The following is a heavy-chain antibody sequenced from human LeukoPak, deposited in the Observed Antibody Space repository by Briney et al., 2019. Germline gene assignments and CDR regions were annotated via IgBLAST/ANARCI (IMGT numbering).Heavy chain of an antibody. J-gene: IGHJ4*02. CDR3: ARLSYYDSSGYMPPIDY. Sequence: SVKVSCKASGGTFSSYAISWVRQAPGQGLEWMGGIIPIFGTANYAQKFQGRVTITADESTSTAYMELSSLRSEDTAVYYCARLSYYDSSGYMPPIDYWGQGTLATVSS. CDR1: GGTFSSYA. CDR2: IIPIFGTA. D-gene: IGHD3-22*01. V-gene: IGHV1-69*13.